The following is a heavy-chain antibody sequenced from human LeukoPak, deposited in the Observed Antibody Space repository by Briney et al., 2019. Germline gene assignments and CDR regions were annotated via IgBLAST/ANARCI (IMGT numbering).Heavy chain of an antibody. J-gene: IGHJ4*02. CDR2: ISAYNGNT. V-gene: IGHV1-18*01. Sequence: ASVKVSCKASGYTFTSHGISWVGQAPGQGLEWMGWISAYNGNTNYAQKLQGRVTMTTDTSTSTAHMELRSLRSEDTAVYYCAREPSPMVRGYSPAYWGQGTLVTVSS. CDR3: AREPSPMVRGYSPAY. D-gene: IGHD3-10*01. CDR1: GYTFTSHG.